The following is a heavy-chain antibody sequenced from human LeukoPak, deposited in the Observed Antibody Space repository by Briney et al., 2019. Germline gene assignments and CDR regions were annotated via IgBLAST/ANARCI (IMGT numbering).Heavy chain of an antibody. V-gene: IGHV1-46*01. D-gene: IGHD2-2*01. CDR3: ARGGYCSSTSCYYGLAPD. J-gene: IGHJ4*02. Sequence: ASVKVSCKASGYTFTSYYMHWVRQAPGQGLEWMGIINPSGGSTSYAQKFQGRVTMTRNTSISTAYMELSSLRSEDTAVYYCARGGYCSSTSCYYGLAPDWGQGTLVTVSS. CDR1: GYTFTSYY. CDR2: INPSGGST.